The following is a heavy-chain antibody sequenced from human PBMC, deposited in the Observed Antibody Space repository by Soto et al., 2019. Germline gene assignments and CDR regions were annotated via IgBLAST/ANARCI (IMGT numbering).Heavy chain of an antibody. CDR3: AKDRANYDFWGAYQPFDY. CDR2: ISGGGDST. Sequence: PGGSLRLSCAASGFTFSSYAMSWVRQAPGKGLEWVSAISGGGDSTNYADSVKGRFTISRDNSKNTLYLQMNSLRAEDTAVYYCAKDRANYDFWGAYQPFDYWGQGTLVTVSS. V-gene: IGHV3-23*01. CDR1: GFTFSSYA. D-gene: IGHD3-3*01. J-gene: IGHJ4*02.